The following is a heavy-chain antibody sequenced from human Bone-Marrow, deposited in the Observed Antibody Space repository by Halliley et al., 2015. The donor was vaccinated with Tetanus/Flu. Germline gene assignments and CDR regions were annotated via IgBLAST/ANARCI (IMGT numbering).Heavy chain of an antibody. CDR2: GNDSGCT. CDR3: VTGAGWLPDY. J-gene: IGHJ4*02. V-gene: IGHV4-59*13. D-gene: IGHD5-12*01. Sequence: GKGLDWIGYGNDSGCTNNNPSLKSRATMSRDTTRNRFSLNRSSVTAADTAVYYCVTGAGWLPDYRGRGTLVTVS.